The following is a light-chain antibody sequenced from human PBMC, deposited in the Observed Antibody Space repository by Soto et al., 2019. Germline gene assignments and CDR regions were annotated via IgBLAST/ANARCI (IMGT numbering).Light chain of an antibody. CDR2: KAS. CDR1: QNINNW. CDR3: QQYNTYSFT. Sequence: DIQMTQPPSTLSASVGDRVTITCRASQNINNWLAWYQQKPGKAPKLLIYKASTLESGVPSRFRGSGFGTEFTLTISSLQPDDFATYYCQQYNTYSFTFGPGAKVDIK. J-gene: IGKJ3*01. V-gene: IGKV1-5*03.